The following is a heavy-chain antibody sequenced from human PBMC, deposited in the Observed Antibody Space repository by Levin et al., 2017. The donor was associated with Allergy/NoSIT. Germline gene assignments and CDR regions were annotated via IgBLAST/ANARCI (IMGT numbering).Heavy chain of an antibody. J-gene: IGHJ4*02. D-gene: IGHD3-22*01. CDR1: GFTFSSYA. CDR3: ARDGEAIVITIPFDY. V-gene: IGHV3-30-3*01. Sequence: GGALRLSCAASGFTFSSYAMHWVRQAPGKGLEWVAVISYDGGNKYYADSVQGRFTISRDNSKNTLFLQMNSLRVEDTDVYYCARDGEAIVITIPFDYWGQGTLVTVSS. CDR2: ISYDGGNK.